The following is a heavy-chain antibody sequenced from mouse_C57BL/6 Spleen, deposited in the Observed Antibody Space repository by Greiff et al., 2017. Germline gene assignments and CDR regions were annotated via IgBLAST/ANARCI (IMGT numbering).Heavy chain of an antibody. CDR3: ARHDDYSSGSLDY. D-gene: IGHD1-1*01. Sequence: EVQRVESGGDLVKPGGSLKLSCAASGFTFSSYGMSWVRQTPDKRLEWVATISSGGSYTYYPDSVKGRFTISRYNAKNTQYLQMSSLKSEDKARYYGARHDDYSSGSLDYWGQGTTLTVSS. V-gene: IGHV5-6*01. J-gene: IGHJ2*01. CDR1: GFTFSSYG. CDR2: ISSGGSYT.